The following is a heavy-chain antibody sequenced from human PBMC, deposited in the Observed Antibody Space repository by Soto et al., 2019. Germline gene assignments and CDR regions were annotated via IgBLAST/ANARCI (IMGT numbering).Heavy chain of an antibody. Sequence: EVQVLDSGGGLVQPGGSLRLSCAASGFTFNNYAMNWVRQAPGKGLEWVATIXATGGSTYYADSVKGRFTISRDNSKNTLYLQMNGLRVEDTAVYYCAKDRLAGNFDYWGQGTQVTVSS. V-gene: IGHV3-23*01. J-gene: IGHJ4*02. CDR3: AKDRLAGNFDY. CDR2: IXATGGST. CDR1: GFTFNNYA.